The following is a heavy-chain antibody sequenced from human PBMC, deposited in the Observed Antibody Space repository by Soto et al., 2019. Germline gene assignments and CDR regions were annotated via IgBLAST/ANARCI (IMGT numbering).Heavy chain of an antibody. CDR1: GGTFSSYA. D-gene: IGHD2-15*01. CDR3: ARDLHPGYCSGGSCPLGLAFDI. J-gene: IGHJ3*02. Sequence: QVQLVQSGAEVMKPGSSVKVSCKASGGTFSSYAISWVRQAPGQGLEWMGGIIPIFGTANYAQKFQGRVTITADESTSTAYMELSSLRSEDTAVYYCARDLHPGYCSGGSCPLGLAFDIWGQGTMVTVSS. CDR2: IIPIFGTA. V-gene: IGHV1-69*01.